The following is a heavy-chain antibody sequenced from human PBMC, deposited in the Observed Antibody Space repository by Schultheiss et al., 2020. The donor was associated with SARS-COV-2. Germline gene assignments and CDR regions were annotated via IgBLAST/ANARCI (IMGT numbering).Heavy chain of an antibody. Sequence: SQTLSLTCAVYGGSFSGYYWSWIRQPPGKGLEWIGEINHSGSTNYNPSLKSRVTISVDTSKNQFSLKLSSVTAADTAVYYCARLIAVAGTRAFDIWGQGTMVTVSS. CDR2: INHSGST. V-gene: IGHV4-34*01. J-gene: IGHJ3*02. D-gene: IGHD6-19*01. CDR3: ARLIAVAGTRAFDI. CDR1: GGSFSGYY.